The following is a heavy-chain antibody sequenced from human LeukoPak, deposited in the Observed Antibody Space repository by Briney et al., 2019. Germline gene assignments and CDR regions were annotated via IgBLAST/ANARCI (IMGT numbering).Heavy chain of an antibody. V-gene: IGHV3-30*01. Sequence: PGRSLRLSCAASGFTLSSYAMHWVRQAPGKGLEWVSIISSGGIYEYYADSVKGRFTISRDNSKNTLFLQLNSLRAEDTALYYCARDSTYYYESGSSGPHCFDTWGQGTLVTVSS. CDR1: GFTLSSYA. CDR3: ARDSTYYYESGSSGPHCFDT. J-gene: IGHJ4*02. CDR2: ISSGGIYE. D-gene: IGHD3-10*01.